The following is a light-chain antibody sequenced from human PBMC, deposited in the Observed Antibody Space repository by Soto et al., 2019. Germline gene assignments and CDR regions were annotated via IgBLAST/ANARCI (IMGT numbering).Light chain of an antibody. CDR2: AAS. CDR3: QQSYSTPLT. Sequence: DIQMTQSPSSLSASVGDRVTITCRASQSIRSYLNWYQQERGKAPKLLIYAASSLQSGVPSRFSGSGSETDFTLTISSLQPEDFATYYCQQSYSTPLTFGGGTKVDIK. CDR1: QSIRSY. V-gene: IGKV1-39*01. J-gene: IGKJ4*01.